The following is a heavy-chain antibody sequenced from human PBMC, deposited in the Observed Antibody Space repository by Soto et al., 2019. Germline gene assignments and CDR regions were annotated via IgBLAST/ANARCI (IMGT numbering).Heavy chain of an antibody. D-gene: IGHD6-19*01. CDR1: GGSISSYY. V-gene: IGHV4-59*01. J-gene: IGHJ3*02. Sequence: PSETLSLTCTVSGGSISSYYWSWIRQPPGKGLEWIGYIYYSGSTNYNPSLKSRVTISVDTSKNQFSLKLSSVTAADTAVYYCARTGTGEDETQWLVDPDDAFDIWGQGTMVTVSS. CDR2: IYYSGST. CDR3: ARTGTGEDETQWLVDPDDAFDI.